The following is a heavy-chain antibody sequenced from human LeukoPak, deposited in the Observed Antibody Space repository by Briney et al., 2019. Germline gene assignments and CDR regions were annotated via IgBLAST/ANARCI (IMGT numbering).Heavy chain of an antibody. CDR1: GFTFSSYA. Sequence: LTGGSLRLSCAASGFTFSSYAMSWVRQALGKGLEWVSAISGSGGSTYYADSEKGRFTISRDNSKNTLYLQMNSLRAEDTAVYYCAKSQSSVAAEWDYWGQGTLVTVSS. D-gene: IGHD6-13*01. V-gene: IGHV3-23*01. CDR2: ISGSGGST. J-gene: IGHJ4*02. CDR3: AKSQSSVAAEWDY.